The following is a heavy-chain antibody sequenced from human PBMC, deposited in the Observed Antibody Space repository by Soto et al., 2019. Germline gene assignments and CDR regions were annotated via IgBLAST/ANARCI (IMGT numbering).Heavy chain of an antibody. CDR3: ARGVVAAAGTGGYYYYYMDV. D-gene: IGHD6-13*01. CDR1: GGSFSGYY. J-gene: IGHJ6*03. V-gene: IGHV4-34*01. Sequence: QVQLQQWGAGLLKPSETLSLTCAVYGGSFSGYYWSWIRQPPGKGLEWIGEINHSGSTNYNPSLKSRAPISGVTSKNPVPLELSSGTAAGTAVEYCARGVVAAAGTGGYYYYYMDVWGKGTTVTVSS. CDR2: INHSGST.